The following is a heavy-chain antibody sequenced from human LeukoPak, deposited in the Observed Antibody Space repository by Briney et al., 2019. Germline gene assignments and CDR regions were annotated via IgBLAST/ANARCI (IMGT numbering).Heavy chain of an antibody. V-gene: IGHV3-64D*06. CDR1: GFTFSSYA. D-gene: IGHD1-1*01. J-gene: IGHJ4*02. Sequence: GGSLRLSCSASGFTFSSYAVHWVRQAPGKGLEYVSTISSNGGNIYYADSVKGRFTISRDNSKNTLHLQMSSLRPDDTAVYYCVREWYSAMYWGQGTLVTVSS. CDR3: VREWYSAMY. CDR2: ISSNGGNI.